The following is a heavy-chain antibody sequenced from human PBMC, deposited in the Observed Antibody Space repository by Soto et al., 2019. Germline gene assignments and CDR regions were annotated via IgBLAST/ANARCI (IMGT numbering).Heavy chain of an antibody. CDR3: PTQGFCRMGV. Sequence: QVQLQESGPGLVQPSGTLSLTCAVSGDSITGDNWWSWVRQPPGKGLEWIGEIHHSGATNYNPSLKSRVTISVDKPKNQCSLKLNSVTAADTAMFYCPTQGFCRMGVWGRGTTVTVSS. V-gene: IGHV4-4*02. CDR2: IHHSGAT. CDR1: GDSITGDNW. J-gene: IGHJ6*02.